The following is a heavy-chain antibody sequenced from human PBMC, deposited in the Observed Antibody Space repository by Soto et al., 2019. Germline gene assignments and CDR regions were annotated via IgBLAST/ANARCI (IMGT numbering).Heavy chain of an antibody. CDR2: ISGSGATT. V-gene: IGHV3-23*01. CDR1: GFTFSSYA. CDR3: AKPGYSYAPLSY. J-gene: IGHJ4*02. D-gene: IGHD5-18*01. Sequence: GGSLRLSCAASGFTFSSYAMSWVRQAPGKGLEWVSAISGSGATTYYAGSVRGRFTISRDNSKNTLYLQMNSLRAEDTAVYYCAKPGYSYAPLSYWGQGTLVTVSS.